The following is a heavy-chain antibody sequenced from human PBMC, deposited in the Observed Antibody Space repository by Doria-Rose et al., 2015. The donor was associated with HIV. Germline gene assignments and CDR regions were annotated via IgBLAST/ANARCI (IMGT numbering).Heavy chain of an antibody. D-gene: IGHD6-13*01. CDR1: GVSLSSPGMG. Sequence: QESGPVLVKPTETLTLTCTVSGVSLSSPGMGVSWIRQPPGKALEWLANIFSDDARSYKTSLKSRLTISRHTSKSQVVLTMTDMDPVDTATYYCARIKSSRWYHKYYFDFWGQGTLVIVSA. J-gene: IGHJ4*02. CDR2: IFSDDAR. CDR3: ARIKSSRWYHKYYFDF. V-gene: IGHV2-26*01.